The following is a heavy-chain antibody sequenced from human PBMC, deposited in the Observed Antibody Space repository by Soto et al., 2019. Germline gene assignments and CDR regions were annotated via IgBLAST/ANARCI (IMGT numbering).Heavy chain of an antibody. CDR2: IYHSGNT. CDR1: GYSISSGYY. Sequence: LSLTCAVSGYSISSGYYCGWIRQPPGKGLEWIGSIYHSGNTYYNPSLKSRVTISVDTSKNHFSLKLSSVTAADTAVYYCARARIVVAGTIVDYWGQGTLVTVSS. J-gene: IGHJ4*02. D-gene: IGHD6-19*01. V-gene: IGHV4-38-2*01. CDR3: ARARIVVAGTIVDY.